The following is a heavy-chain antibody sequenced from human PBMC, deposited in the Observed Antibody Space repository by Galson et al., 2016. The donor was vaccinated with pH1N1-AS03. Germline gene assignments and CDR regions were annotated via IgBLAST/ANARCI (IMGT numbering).Heavy chain of an antibody. Sequence: TLSLTCAVSGDSISTSNWWSWVRQPPGKGLEWIGEVSHAGRTNYSPSLKSRVTISLDKSKNQFSLQLTSVTAADTTVYYCARDVLPYSLGLDVWGQGTTVTVSS. CDR2: VSHAGRT. CDR1: GDSISTSNW. D-gene: IGHD5-18*01. CDR3: ARDVLPYSLGLDV. V-gene: IGHV4-4*02. J-gene: IGHJ6*02.